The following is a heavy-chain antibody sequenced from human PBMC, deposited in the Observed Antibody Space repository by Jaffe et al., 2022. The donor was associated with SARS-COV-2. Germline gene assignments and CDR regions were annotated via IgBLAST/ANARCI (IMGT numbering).Heavy chain of an antibody. Sequence: EVQLVESGGGLVQPGGSLRLSCLASGFTFSSYAMHWVRQAPGKGLAYVSIINSLGGSTYHADSVKGRFTISRDNSKNTLYLQMSSLSTEDTAVYYCVKDGGGPFRGGFDSWGQGTLVTVSS. V-gene: IGHV3-64D*09. CDR1: GFTFSSYA. CDR3: VKDGGGPFRGGFDS. D-gene: IGHD3-10*01. CDR2: INSLGGST. J-gene: IGHJ4*02.